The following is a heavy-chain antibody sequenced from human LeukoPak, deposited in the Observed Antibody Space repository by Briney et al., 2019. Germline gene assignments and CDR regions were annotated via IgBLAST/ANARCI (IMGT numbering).Heavy chain of an antibody. Sequence: GGSLRPSCAASGFTISSYWMHWVRQAPGKGLEWVSRINSDGSSTIYADSVKGRFTISRDNAKNTLYLQMNSLRVEDTAVYYCASDFYGGKVDSYWGQGTLVSVSS. V-gene: IGHV3-74*01. CDR3: ASDFYGGKVDSY. J-gene: IGHJ4*02. CDR2: INSDGSST. CDR1: GFTISSYW. D-gene: IGHD4-23*01.